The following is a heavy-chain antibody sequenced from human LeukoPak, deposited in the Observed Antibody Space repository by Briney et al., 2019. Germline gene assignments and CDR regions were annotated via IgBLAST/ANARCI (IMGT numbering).Heavy chain of an antibody. Sequence: GGSLRLSCAASGFTFSSYAMSWVRQAPGKGLEWVSAISGSGGSTYYADSVKGRFTISRDNSKNTLYLQMNSLRAEDTAVYYCAKSVSRYYYDSSGHYYWGQGTLVTVSS. CDR3: AKSVSRYYYDSSGHYY. D-gene: IGHD3-22*01. J-gene: IGHJ4*02. CDR1: GFTFSSYA. V-gene: IGHV3-23*01. CDR2: ISGSGGST.